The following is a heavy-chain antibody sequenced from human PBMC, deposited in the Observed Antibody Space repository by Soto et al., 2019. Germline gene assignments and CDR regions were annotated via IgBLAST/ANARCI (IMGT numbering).Heavy chain of an antibody. V-gene: IGHV3-21*01. CDR3: ARDAASSLDH. CDR2: FTPSSSSI. Sequence: EVQLVESGGGLVQPGGSLRLSCAASGFTFMLYTMPWVRQAPGKGLEWVSFFTPSSSSIYYADSVGGRFTISRDNARNSLYLQIHNLRAEDTAVYYCARDAASSLDHWGQGTLVTVSS. D-gene: IGHD6-13*01. CDR1: GFTFMLYT. J-gene: IGHJ4*02.